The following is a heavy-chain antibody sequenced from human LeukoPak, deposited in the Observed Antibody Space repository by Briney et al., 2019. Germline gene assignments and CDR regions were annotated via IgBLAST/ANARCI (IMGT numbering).Heavy chain of an antibody. D-gene: IGHD1-26*01. J-gene: IGHJ4*02. CDR1: GGSISSGGYY. Sequence: SETLSLTCTVSGGSISSGGYYWSWIRQHPGKGLEWIGYIYYSGSTYYNPSLKSRVTISVDTSKNQFSLKLSSVTVADTAVYYCARSVGATNFDYWGQGTLVTVSS. V-gene: IGHV4-31*03. CDR3: ARSVGATNFDY. CDR2: IYYSGST.